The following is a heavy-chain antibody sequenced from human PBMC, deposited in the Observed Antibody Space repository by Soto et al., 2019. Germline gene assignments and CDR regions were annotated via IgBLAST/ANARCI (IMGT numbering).Heavy chain of an antibody. Sequence: GGSLRLSCVGSGFTFSTYSINWVRQAPGKGLEWVSSISSRSDIYYADSVKGRFTISRDNAKNSVSLQMNSLRAEDTAVYYCAREYTAWPLAYGLDVWGQGTTVTAP. J-gene: IGHJ6*02. V-gene: IGHV3-21*01. CDR1: GFTFSTYS. CDR2: ISSRSDI. D-gene: IGHD2-2*02. CDR3: AREYTAWPLAYGLDV.